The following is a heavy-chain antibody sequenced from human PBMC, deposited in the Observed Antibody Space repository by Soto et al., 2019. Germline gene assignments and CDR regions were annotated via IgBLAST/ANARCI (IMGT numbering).Heavy chain of an antibody. J-gene: IGHJ4*02. CDR2: IYYSGTT. Sequence: WTWIRQPPGKGLEWMGYIYYSGTTTNYNPSLKSRVTLSVDTSKNQFSLKLSSVTAADTAVYYCARLGGSYAAPHFDYWGQGTLVTVSS. V-gene: IGHV4-59*08. CDR3: ARLGGSYAAPHFDY. D-gene: IGHD1-26*01.